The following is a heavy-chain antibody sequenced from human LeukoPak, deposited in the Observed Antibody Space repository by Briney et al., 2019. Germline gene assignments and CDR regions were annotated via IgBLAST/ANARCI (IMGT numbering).Heavy chain of an antibody. V-gene: IGHV3-30*18. Sequence: GRSLRLSCAASGFTFSTYGMHWVRQAPGKGLEWVAVISYDGSNKYYADSVKGRFIITRDNFKNTLYLQMNSLRLEDMAVYYCAKPSGSGVDYWGRGTRVTVSS. CDR2: ISYDGSNK. J-gene: IGHJ4*02. CDR1: GFTFSTYG. CDR3: AKPSGSGVDY. D-gene: IGHD1-26*01.